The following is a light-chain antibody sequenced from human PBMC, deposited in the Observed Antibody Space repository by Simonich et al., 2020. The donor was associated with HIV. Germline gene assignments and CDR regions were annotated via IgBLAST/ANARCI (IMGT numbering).Light chain of an antibody. Sequence: DIVMTQSPDSLAVSLGERATINCKSSQSVLYSSNNKNYLAWYQQKLGQPPKLLIYWASTRESGVPERFSGSGSGTDFTLTISSLQAEDVAVYYCQQYYRTPPTFGQGTKVEIK. CDR2: WAS. CDR3: QQYYRTPPT. J-gene: IGKJ1*01. CDR1: QSVLYSSNNKNY. V-gene: IGKV4-1*01.